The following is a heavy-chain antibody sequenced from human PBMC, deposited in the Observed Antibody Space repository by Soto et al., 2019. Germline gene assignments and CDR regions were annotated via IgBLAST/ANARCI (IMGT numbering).Heavy chain of an antibody. CDR1: GYTLTELS. V-gene: IGHV1-24*01. CDR2: FDPEDGET. CDR3: ATSLPQMVYAQPGLFRLEDESYYYYMDV. J-gene: IGHJ6*03. D-gene: IGHD2-8*01. Sequence: ASVKVSCKVSGYTLTELSMHWVRQAPGKGLEWMGGFDPEDGETIYAQKFQGRVTMTEDTSTDTAYMELSSLRSEDTAVYYCATSLPQMVYAQPGLFRLEDESYYYYMDVWGKGTTVTVSS.